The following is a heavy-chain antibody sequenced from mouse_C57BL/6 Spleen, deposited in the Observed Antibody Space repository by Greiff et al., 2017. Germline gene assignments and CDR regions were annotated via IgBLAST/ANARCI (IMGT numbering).Heavy chain of an antibody. D-gene: IGHD2-1*01. CDR1: GYTFTSYW. J-gene: IGHJ2*01. CDR2: IDPSDSDT. Sequence: QVQLQQPGAELVRPGSSVKLSCKASGYTFTSYWMHWVKQRPIQGLEWIGNIDPSDSDTHYNQKFKDKATLTVDKSSSTAYMQLSSLTSEDSAVYYGASSNIYYGNYDFDYWGQGTTLTVSS. CDR3: ASSNIYYGNYDFDY. V-gene: IGHV1-52*01.